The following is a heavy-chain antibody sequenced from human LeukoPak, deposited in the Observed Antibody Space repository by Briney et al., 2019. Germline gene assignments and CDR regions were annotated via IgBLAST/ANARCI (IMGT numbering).Heavy chain of an antibody. CDR1: GYTFTGYY. J-gene: IGHJ3*02. D-gene: IGHD3-22*01. CDR3: ARETYYYDSSGYPDAFDI. V-gene: IGHV1-2*02. CDR2: INPNSGGT. Sequence: ASVKVSCKASGYTFTGYYMHWVRQAPGQGLEWMGWINPNSGGTNYAQKFQGRVTMTRDTSISTAYMELSRLRSDDTAVYYCARETYYYDSSGYPDAFDIWGQGTMVTVSS.